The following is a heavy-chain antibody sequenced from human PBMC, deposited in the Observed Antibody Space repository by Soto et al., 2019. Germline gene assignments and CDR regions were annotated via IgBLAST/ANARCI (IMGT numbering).Heavy chain of an antibody. CDR2: IIPMLGMS. J-gene: IGHJ4*02. CDR3: ATNYGSGSAHFDN. V-gene: IGHV1-69*02. Sequence: QVQLVQSGAEVKKPGSSVKVSCTASGDTFNFYTISWVRQAPGQGLEWMGRIIPMLGMSNYAQNFQGRVTMIAATSTSTAYMELSSLRSEDTALYYCATNYGSGSAHFDNWGQGTLVTVSS. D-gene: IGHD3-10*01. CDR1: GDTFNFYT.